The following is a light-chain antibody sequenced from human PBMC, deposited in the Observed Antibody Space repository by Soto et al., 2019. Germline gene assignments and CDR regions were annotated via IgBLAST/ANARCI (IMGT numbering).Light chain of an antibody. J-gene: IGKJ2*01. CDR3: QQYGSSPAYT. CDR2: GAS. V-gene: IGKV3-20*01. Sequence: EIVLTQSPGTLSLSPGERATLSCRASQSVSSSYLAWYQQKPGEAPRLLLYGASSRATGIPDRFSGRGSGTDFTLTISRLEPEDCAVYYCQQYGSSPAYTFGRGTKLEIK. CDR1: QSVSSSY.